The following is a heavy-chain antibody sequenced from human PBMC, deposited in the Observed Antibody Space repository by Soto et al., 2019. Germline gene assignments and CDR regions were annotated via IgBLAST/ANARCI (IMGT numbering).Heavy chain of an antibody. CDR2: ISASGGST. CDR3: AKVLSSGSYSGALEY. D-gene: IGHD1-26*01. Sequence: GGSLRLSCVASGFSITSFAMSWVRQAPGKGLEWASAISASGGSTYADSVKGRFTISRDNSKNTLCLQMNSLRVEDTAVYYCAKVLSSGSYSGALEYWGQGAMVTVYS. J-gene: IGHJ4*02. CDR1: GFSITSFA. V-gene: IGHV3-23*01.